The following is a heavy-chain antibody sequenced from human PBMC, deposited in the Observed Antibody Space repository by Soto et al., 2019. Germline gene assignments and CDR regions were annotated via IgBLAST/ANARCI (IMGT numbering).Heavy chain of an antibody. CDR2: INPSGGST. Sequence: QVQLVQSGAEVTKPGASVKVSCKASGYTFTSYYMHWVRQAPGQGLEWMGIINPSGGSTSYEQKFQGRVTMTRDTSTSTVYMELSSLRSEDTAVYYCAREDIVASNYYYGMDVWGQGTTVTVSS. CDR3: AREDIVASNYYYGMDV. D-gene: IGHD5-12*01. J-gene: IGHJ6*02. V-gene: IGHV1-46*01. CDR1: GYTFTSYY.